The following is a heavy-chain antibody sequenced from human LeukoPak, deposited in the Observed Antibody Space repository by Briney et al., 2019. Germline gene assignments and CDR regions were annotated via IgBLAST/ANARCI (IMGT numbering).Heavy chain of an antibody. D-gene: IGHD6-19*01. CDR3: ARRPPFIAVAGTGWFDP. Sequence: GASVKVSCKASGYTFTSYYMHWVRQAPGQGLEWMGIINPSGGSTSYAQKFQGRVTISVDTSKNQFSLKLSSVTAADTAVYYCARRPPFIAVAGTGWFDPWGQGTLVTVSS. V-gene: IGHV1-46*01. CDR1: GYTFTSYY. J-gene: IGHJ5*02. CDR2: INPSGGST.